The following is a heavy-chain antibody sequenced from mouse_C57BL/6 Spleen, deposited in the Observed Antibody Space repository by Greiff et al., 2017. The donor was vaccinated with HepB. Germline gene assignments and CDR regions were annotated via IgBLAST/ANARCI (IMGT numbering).Heavy chain of an antibody. V-gene: IGHV5-4*03. CDR3: ARAGLRRGGYAMDY. J-gene: IGHJ4*01. CDR1: GFTFSSYA. CDR2: ISDGGSYT. Sequence: EVKLVESGGGLVKPGGSLKLSCAASGFTFSSYAMSWVRQTPEKRLEWVATISDGGSYTYYPDNVKGRFTISRDNAKNNLYLQMSQLKSEDTAMYYCARAGLRRGGYAMDYWGQGTSVTVSS. D-gene: IGHD2-4*01.